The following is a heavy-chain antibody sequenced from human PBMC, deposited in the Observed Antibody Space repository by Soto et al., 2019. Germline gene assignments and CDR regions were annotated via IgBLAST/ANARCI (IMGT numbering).Heavy chain of an antibody. J-gene: IGHJ4*02. CDR2: ISYDGSNK. CDR1: GFTFSSYA. D-gene: IGHD2-8*01. CDR3: ARPPGYCTNGVCYPGGPQHPLPH. Sequence: QVQLVESGGGVVQPGRSLRLSCAAYGFTFSSYAMHWVRQAPGKGLEWVAVISYDGSNKYYADSGKGRINISREKSKNTLYLQMNSLRAEDTAVYYCARPPGYCTNGVCYPGGPQHPLPHWGQGTLVTVSS. V-gene: IGHV3-30-3*01.